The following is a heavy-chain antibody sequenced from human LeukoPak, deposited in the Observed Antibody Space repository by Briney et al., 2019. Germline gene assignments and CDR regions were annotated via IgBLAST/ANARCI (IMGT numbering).Heavy chain of an antibody. D-gene: IGHD3-3*01. CDR2: INQDGSEK. CDR1: GFTFHNNW. Sequence: GGSLRLSCAASGFTFHNNWMSWVRQAPGKGLEWVANINQDGSEKNYVDSVKGRFTISRDNAKNSLSLQMNSLRAEDTAVYYCARRSPLEWLSEQYYFDYWGQGTLVTVSS. J-gene: IGHJ4*02. V-gene: IGHV3-7*03. CDR3: ARRSPLEWLSEQYYFDY.